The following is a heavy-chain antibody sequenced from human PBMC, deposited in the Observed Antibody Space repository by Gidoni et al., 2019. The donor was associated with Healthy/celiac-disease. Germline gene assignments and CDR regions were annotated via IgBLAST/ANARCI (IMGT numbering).Heavy chain of an antibody. V-gene: IGHV1-69*06. CDR2: IIPIFGTA. D-gene: IGHD6-13*01. J-gene: IGHJ5*02. CDR3: ARLPSPYSSSWYRQLSLGFGNWFDP. CDR1: GGTFSSYA. Sequence: QVQLVQSGAEVKKPGSSVKVSCKASGGTFSSYAISWVRQAPGQGLEWMGGIIPIFGTANYAKRYQGRVTITGDKSTSKAYMELSSLRSEDTAVYYCARLPSPYSSSWYRQLSLGFGNWFDPWAREPWSPSPQ.